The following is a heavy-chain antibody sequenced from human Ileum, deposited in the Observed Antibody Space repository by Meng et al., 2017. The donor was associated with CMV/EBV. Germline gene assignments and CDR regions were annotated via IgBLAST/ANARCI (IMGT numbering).Heavy chain of an antibody. Sequence: QVQVVHPGAEVKKPGASVKVSCKTSGYTFTVYTIHWARQAPGQGLEWIGRIRTDNGDTYYAQKFHGRVTMARDTSISTAYMELSGLKSDDTAIYYCARDNWGSDYWGQGTLVTVSS. CDR1: GYTFTVYT. CDR2: IRTDNGDT. J-gene: IGHJ4*02. D-gene: IGHD7-27*01. CDR3: ARDNWGSDY. V-gene: IGHV1-2*06.